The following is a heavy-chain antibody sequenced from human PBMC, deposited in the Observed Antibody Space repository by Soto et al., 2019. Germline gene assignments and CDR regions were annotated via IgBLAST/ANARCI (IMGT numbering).Heavy chain of an antibody. CDR1: GFTLSGYA. Sequence: PGGSLRLSCAASGFTLSGYAMDWVRQAPGKGLEYVSGISSNGVGTYYANSVQGRFTISRDNSKNTVYLQMGSLRPEDMAVYYCARRARPDFSYMYVWGKGTTVTVSS. V-gene: IGHV3-64*01. CDR2: ISSNGVGT. J-gene: IGHJ6*03. CDR3: ARRARPDFSYMYV. D-gene: IGHD6-6*01.